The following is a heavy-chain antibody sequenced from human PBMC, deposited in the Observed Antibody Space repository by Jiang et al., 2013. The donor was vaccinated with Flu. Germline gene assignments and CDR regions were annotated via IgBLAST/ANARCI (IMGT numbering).Heavy chain of an antibody. CDR2: IYTTGST. D-gene: IGHD6-19*01. CDR3: ARDRTPTPYHTSAWGDAFDI. CDR1: GVSISSYY. Sequence: GLVKPSETLSLTCTLSGVSISSYYWSWIRQPAGKGLEWIGRIYTTGSTKYSPSLKSRVTMSVDTSKNQFSLNLNSVTAADTAVYYCARDRTPTPYHTSAWGDAFDIWGQGTMVVVSS. J-gene: IGHJ3*02. V-gene: IGHV4-4*07.